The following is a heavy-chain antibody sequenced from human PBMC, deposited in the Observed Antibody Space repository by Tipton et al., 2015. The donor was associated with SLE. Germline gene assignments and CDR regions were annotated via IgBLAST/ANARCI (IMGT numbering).Heavy chain of an antibody. V-gene: IGHV3-30*02. CDR3: AKDHDFWSPLLEY. J-gene: IGHJ4*02. Sequence: SLRLSCAASGFTFSSYGMHRVRQAPGKGLEWVAFIRYDGSNKYYADSVKGRFTISRDNSKNTLYLQMNSLRAEDTAVYYCAKDHDFWSPLLEYWGQGTLVTVSS. CDR1: GFTFSSYG. CDR2: IRYDGSNK. D-gene: IGHD3-3*01.